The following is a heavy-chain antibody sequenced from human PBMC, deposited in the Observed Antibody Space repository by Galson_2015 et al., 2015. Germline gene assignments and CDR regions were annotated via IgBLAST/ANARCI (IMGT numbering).Heavy chain of an antibody. J-gene: IGHJ6*03. D-gene: IGHD2-2*01. CDR2: IYHSGST. V-gene: IGHV4-4*02. Sequence: ETLSLTCAVSGGSISSRNWWSWVRQPPGKGLEWIGVIYHSGSTNYNPSLKSRVTISVDKSKNQFSLKLSSVTAADTAVYYCARDYYCSSTSCSDYYYYYMDVWGKGTTVTVSS. CDR3: ARDYYCSSTSCSDYYYYYMDV. CDR1: GGSISSRNW.